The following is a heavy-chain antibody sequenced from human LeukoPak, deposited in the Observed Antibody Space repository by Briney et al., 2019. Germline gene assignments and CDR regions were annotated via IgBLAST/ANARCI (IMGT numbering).Heavy chain of an antibody. CDR1: GYSFTSYW. CDR2: IYPGDSDT. Sequence: GESLKISCKGSGYSFTSYWIGWVRPMPGKALEWMGIIYPGDSDTRYSPSFQGQVTISADKSISTAYLQWSSLKASDTAMYYCARGGSRYCSSTSCPNWFDPWGQGTLVTVSS. CDR3: ARGGSRYCSSTSCPNWFDP. J-gene: IGHJ5*02. V-gene: IGHV5-51*01. D-gene: IGHD2-2*01.